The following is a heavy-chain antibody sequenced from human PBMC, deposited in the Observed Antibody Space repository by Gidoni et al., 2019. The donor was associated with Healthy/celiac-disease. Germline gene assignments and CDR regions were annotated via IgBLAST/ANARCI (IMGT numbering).Heavy chain of an antibody. D-gene: IGHD2-21*02. CDR1: GYTFTTYY. CDR3: ARAPLRSCGGDCYSRFGAFDI. V-gene: IGHV1-46*01. J-gene: IGHJ3*02. CDR2: ITPSGGST. Sequence: QVQLVQSGAEVKKPGASVKVSCKASGYTFTTYYLPWVRQAPGQGLEWMGIITPSGGSTSYAQKFQGRVTMTRDTSTSTVYMELSSLRSEDTAVYYCARAPLRSCGGDCYSRFGAFDIWGQGTMVTVSS.